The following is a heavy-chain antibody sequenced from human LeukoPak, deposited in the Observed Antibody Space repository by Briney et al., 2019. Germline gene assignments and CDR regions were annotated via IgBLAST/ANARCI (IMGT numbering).Heavy chain of an antibody. CDR1: GFTFSKSW. Sequence: GGSLRLSCAESGFTFSKSWMHWVRQAPGKGLVWVSTVNGDGSYTTYADSVKGRFTISRDNAKNTLYLQVNSLRADDTAVYYCARGNYYGMDVWGQGTTVTVSS. CDR2: VNGDGSYT. J-gene: IGHJ6*02. CDR3: ARGNYYGMDV. V-gene: IGHV3-74*01.